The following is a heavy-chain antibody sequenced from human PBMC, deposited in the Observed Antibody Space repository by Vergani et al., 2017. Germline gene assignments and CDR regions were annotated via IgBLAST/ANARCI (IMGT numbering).Heavy chain of an antibody. J-gene: IGHJ4*02. CDR3: ARDFSVVGATTYFDY. CDR2: ISSSSSYI. D-gene: IGHD1-26*01. CDR1: GFTSSSYS. Sequence: ELQLVESGGGLVKPGGSLRLSCAASGFTSSSYSMNWVRRAPGKGLEWVSSISSSSSYIYYADSVKGRFTISRDNAKNSLYLQMNSLRAEDTAVYYCARDFSVVGATTYFDYWGQGTLVTVSS. V-gene: IGHV3-21*01.